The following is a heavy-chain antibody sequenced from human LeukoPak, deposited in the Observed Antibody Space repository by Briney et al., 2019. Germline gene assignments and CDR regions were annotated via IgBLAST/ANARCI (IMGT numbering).Heavy chain of an antibody. CDR2: INHSGST. CDR1: GGSISSYY. CDR3: ARGGTTTLQIYYFDY. Sequence: PSETLSLTCTVSGGSISSYYWSWIRQPPGKGLEWIGEINHSGSTNYNPSLKSRVTISVDTSKNQFSLKLSSVTAADTAVYYCARGGTTTLQIYYFDYWGQGTLVTVSS. D-gene: IGHD1-7*01. V-gene: IGHV4-34*01. J-gene: IGHJ4*02.